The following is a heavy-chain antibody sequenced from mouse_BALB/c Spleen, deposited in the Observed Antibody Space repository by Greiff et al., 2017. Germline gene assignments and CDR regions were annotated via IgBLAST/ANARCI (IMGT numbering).Heavy chain of an antibody. CDR3: TRALPYAMDY. CDR2: ISSGGSYT. Sequence: EVQVVESGGGLVKPGGSLKLSCAASGFTFSSYTMSWVRQTPEKRLEWVATISSGGSYTYYPDSVKGRFTISRDNAKNTLYLQMSSLKSEDTAMYYCTRALPYAMDYWGQGTSVTVSS. CDR1: GFTFSSYT. J-gene: IGHJ4*01. V-gene: IGHV5-6-4*01.